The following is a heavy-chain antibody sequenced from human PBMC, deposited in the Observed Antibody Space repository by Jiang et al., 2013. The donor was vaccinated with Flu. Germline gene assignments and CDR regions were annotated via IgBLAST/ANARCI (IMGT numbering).Heavy chain of an antibody. CDR1: SGSVTSDSYY. V-gene: IGHV4-39*07. J-gene: IGHJ4*01. CDR2: IYYSGST. Sequence: LLKPSETLSLTCTVSSGSVTSDSYYWVWIRQPPGRGLEWIGSIYYSGSTYYNPSLKSRVTMSVDTSKNQFSLKLTSVTAADTAVYFCARAQKYSGFELPYFDY. D-gene: IGHD5-12*01. CDR3: ARAQKYSGFELPYFDY.